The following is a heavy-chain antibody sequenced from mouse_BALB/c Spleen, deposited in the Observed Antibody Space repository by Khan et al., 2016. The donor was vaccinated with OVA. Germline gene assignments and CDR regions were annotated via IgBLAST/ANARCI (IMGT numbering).Heavy chain of an antibody. Sequence: EVQLLESGGGVVKPGGSLKLSCSASGFTFSSFAMSWVRQTPEKRLEWVATISTGGHYTFYPDSVKGRFTISRDNARNTLYLQMSSLRSEDTVMYYCARSLVDYYAMDYWGQGTSVTVSS. D-gene: IGHD2-2*01. CDR2: ISTGGHYT. CDR1: GFTFSSFA. J-gene: IGHJ4*01. V-gene: IGHV5-9-3*01. CDR3: ARSLVDYYAMDY.